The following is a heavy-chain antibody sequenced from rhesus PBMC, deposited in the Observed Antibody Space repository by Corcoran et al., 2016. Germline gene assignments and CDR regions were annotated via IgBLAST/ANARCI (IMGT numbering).Heavy chain of an antibody. CDR1: GGSISGYC. V-gene: IGHV4-165*02. D-gene: IGHD3-16*01. J-gene: IGHJ6*01. CDR2: YGGSSGST. CDR3: ASGQTEYSGSYRNYGLDS. Sequence: QVQLQESGPGLVKPSETLSLTCAVSGGSISGYCRNGIRQPPGEGPGGIGYYGGSSGSTYYNPSLKSRLTSSTDTSKNQFSLKLSSVTAADTAVYYYASGQTEYSGSYRNYGLDSWGQGVVVTVSS.